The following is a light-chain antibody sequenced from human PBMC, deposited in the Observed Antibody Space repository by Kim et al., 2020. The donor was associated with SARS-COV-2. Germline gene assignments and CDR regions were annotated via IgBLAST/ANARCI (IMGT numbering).Light chain of an antibody. CDR3: QQYGSSPQT. V-gene: IGKV3-20*01. CDR1: QSVSSSY. CDR2: DAS. J-gene: IGKJ1*01. Sequence: CPGERATVSCRASQSVSSSYSAWYQQKPGQAPRLLIYDASTRATGIPDRFSGSGSGTDFTLTISRLEPEDFAVYYCQQYGSSPQTFGQGTKVDIK.